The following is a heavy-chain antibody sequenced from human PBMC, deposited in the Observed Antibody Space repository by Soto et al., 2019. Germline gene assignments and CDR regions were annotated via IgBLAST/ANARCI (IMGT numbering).Heavy chain of an antibody. CDR3: ARHDRYSNSAYYYAMDV. CDR1: GYSFSTYW. V-gene: IGHV5-51*01. D-gene: IGHD6-6*01. CDR2: IYPGDSDT. J-gene: IGHJ6*02. Sequence: EVQLVQSGAEVKKPGESLKISCKGSGYSFSTYWIGWVRQMPEKGLEWMGIIYPGDSDTRYSPSFQGQVTISVDKSISTAYLQWNSLQASDTAIYYCARHDRYSNSAYYYAMDVWGQGTTVTVSS.